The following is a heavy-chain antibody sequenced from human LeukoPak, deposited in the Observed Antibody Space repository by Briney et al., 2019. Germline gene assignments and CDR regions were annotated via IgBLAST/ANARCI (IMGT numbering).Heavy chain of an antibody. CDR2: IYTSGST. D-gene: IGHD3-16*01. J-gene: IGHJ3*02. CDR3: ASLTPGNAFDI. V-gene: IGHV4-4*07. Sequence: SETLSLTCTVSGGSISSYYWSWIRQPAGKELEWIGRIYTSGSTNYNPSLKSRVTMSVHTSKNQFSLKLSSVTAADTAVYYCASLTPGNAFDIWGQGTMVTVSS. CDR1: GGSISSYY.